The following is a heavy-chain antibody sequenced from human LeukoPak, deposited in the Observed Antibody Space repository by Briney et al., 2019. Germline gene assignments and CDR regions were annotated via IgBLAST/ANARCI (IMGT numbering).Heavy chain of an antibody. CDR2: INSDGTTT. V-gene: IGHV3-74*01. D-gene: IGHD6-19*01. J-gene: IGHJ4*02. CDR1: GFSLSSHG. Sequence: PGGSLRLSCAASGFSLSSHGLHWVRQAPGKGLEWVSRINSDGTTTNYADSVKGRFTISRDNAKNTLYLQMNTLRVEDTAVYYCARAGWYRWDYWGQGTLVTVSS. CDR3: ARAGWYRWDY.